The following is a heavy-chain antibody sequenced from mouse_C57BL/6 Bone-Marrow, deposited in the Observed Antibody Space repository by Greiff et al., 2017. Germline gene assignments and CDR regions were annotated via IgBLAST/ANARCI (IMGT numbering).Heavy chain of an antibody. CDR2: IDPSDSYT. D-gene: IGHD1-2*01. CDR3: SRSLRRIAY. J-gene: IGHJ3*01. Sequence: VQLQQPGAELVRPGTSVKLSCKASGYTFTSYWMHWVKQRPGQGLEWIGVIDPSDSYTTYNQKFKGKATLTVDTYSSTAYMQLSSLTSVDYAFYYCSRSLRRIAYWGQGTLVTVSA. V-gene: IGHV1-59*01. CDR1: GYTFTSYW.